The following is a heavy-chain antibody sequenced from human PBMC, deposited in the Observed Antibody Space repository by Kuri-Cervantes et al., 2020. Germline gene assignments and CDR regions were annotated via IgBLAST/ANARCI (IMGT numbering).Heavy chain of an antibody. CDR3: ATDWGWSRDY. V-gene: IGHV1-24*01. D-gene: IGHD3-16*01. CDR1: GYTLTELS. Sequence: ASVKVSFKVSGYTLTELSMHWVRQAPGKGLEWMGGFDPEDGETIYAQKFQGRVTMTEDTSTDTAYMELSSLRSEDTAVCYCATDWGWSRDYWGQGTLVTVSS. CDR2: FDPEDGET. J-gene: IGHJ4*02.